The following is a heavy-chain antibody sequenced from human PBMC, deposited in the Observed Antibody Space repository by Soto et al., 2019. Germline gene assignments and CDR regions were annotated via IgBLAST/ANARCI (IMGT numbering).Heavy chain of an antibody. Sequence: PGESLKISCNGSGYSFTSYWIGWVRQMPGKGLEWMGIIYPGDSDTRYSPSFQGQVTISADKSISTAYLQWSSLKASDTAMYYCARLDSSSWYGDYYYGMDVWGQGTTVTVSS. CDR3: ARLDSSSWYGDYYYGMDV. D-gene: IGHD6-13*01. V-gene: IGHV5-51*01. CDR2: IYPGDSDT. CDR1: GYSFTSYW. J-gene: IGHJ6*02.